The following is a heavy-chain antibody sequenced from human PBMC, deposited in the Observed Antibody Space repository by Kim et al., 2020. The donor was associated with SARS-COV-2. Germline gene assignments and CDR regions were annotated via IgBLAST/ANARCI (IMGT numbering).Heavy chain of an antibody. CDR3: ARDKGRRWPLYYYYYGMDV. D-gene: IGHD2-15*01. Sequence: GGSLRLSCAASGFTFSSYAMHWVRQAPGKGLEWVAVISYDGSNKYYADSVKGRFTISRDNSKNTLYLQMNSLRAEDTAVYYCARDKGRRWPLYYYYYGMDVWGQGTTVTVSS. V-gene: IGHV3-30*04. CDR2: ISYDGSNK. J-gene: IGHJ6*02. CDR1: GFTFSSYA.